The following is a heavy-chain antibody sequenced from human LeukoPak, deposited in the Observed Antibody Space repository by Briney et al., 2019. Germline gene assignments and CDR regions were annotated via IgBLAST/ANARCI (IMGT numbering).Heavy chain of an antibody. D-gene: IGHD6-13*01. CDR1: GFTFSIYG. Sequence: GGSLRLSCAASGFTFSIYGMHWVRQAPGKGLEGVAFLRYDGSNKYYADSVKRRFTISRDNSKNTLYLQMSSLRAEDTAVFYCEKGKGITAGGSDHWGQGTLVTVSS. V-gene: IGHV3-30*02. CDR2: LRYDGSNK. J-gene: IGHJ5*02. CDR3: EKGKGITAGGSDH.